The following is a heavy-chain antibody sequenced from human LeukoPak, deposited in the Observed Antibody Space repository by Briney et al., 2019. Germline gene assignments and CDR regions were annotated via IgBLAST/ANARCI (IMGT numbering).Heavy chain of an antibody. D-gene: IGHD4-17*01. CDR2: INHSGST. Sequence: PSETLSLTCAVYGGSFSGYYWSWIRQPPGKGLEWIGEINHSGSTNYNPSLKSRVTISVDTSKNQFSLKLSSVTAADTAVCYCARDYGDFPAYYFDYWGQGTLVTVSS. J-gene: IGHJ4*02. V-gene: IGHV4-34*01. CDR3: ARDYGDFPAYYFDY. CDR1: GGSFSGYY.